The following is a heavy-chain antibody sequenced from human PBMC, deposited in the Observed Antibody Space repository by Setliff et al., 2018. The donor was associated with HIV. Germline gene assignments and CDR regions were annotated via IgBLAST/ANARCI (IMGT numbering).Heavy chain of an antibody. J-gene: IGHJ4*02. CDR2: IIPIFGTA. V-gene: IGHV1-69*13. CDR3: SRGMGVSATHSYYFDY. D-gene: IGHD2-15*01. CDR1: GGTFSSYA. Sequence: SVKVSCKASGGTFSSYAISWVRQAPGQGLEWMGGIIPIFGTANYAQKFQGRVTITADESTSTAYMELRSLRSEDPDVYYGSRGMGVSATHSYYFDYWGQGTLVTVSS.